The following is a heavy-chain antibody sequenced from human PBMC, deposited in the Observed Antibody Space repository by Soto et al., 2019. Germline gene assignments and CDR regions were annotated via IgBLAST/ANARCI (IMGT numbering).Heavy chain of an antibody. CDR2: TYYRSKWYN. Sequence: LSLTCAISGDTVSTNSASWNWIRQSPSRGLEWLGRTYYRSKWYNDYAVSVQSRITINPDTSNNQFSLQLNSVTPEDTAVYFCARAEDYGGIAFDFWGQGALVTLSS. CDR3: ARAEDYGGIAFDF. J-gene: IGHJ4*02. D-gene: IGHD3-16*01. V-gene: IGHV6-1*01. CDR1: GDTVSTNSAS.